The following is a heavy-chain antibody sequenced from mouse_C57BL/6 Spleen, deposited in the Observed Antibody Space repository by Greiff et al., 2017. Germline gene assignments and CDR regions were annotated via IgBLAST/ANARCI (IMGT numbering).Heavy chain of an antibody. D-gene: IGHD4-1*01. Sequence: QVQLQQSGPELVKPGASVKISCKASGYAFSSSWMNWVKQRPGKGLERIGRIYPGDGDTNYNGKFKGKATLTADKSSSTAYMQLSSLTSEDSAIYFCARDKLGPDYWGQGTTLTVSS. J-gene: IGHJ2*01. CDR3: ARDKLGPDY. CDR1: GYAFSSSW. CDR2: IYPGDGDT. V-gene: IGHV1-82*01.